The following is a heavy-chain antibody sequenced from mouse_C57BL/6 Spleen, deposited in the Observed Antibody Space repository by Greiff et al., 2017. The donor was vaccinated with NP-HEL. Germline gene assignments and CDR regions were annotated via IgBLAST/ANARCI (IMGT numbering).Heavy chain of an antibody. CDR2: IYPGDGDT. CDR1: GYAFSSSW. J-gene: IGHJ4*01. V-gene: IGHV1-82*01. CDR3: ARVDYYAMDY. Sequence: VQRVESGPELVKPGASVKISCKASGYAFSSSWMNWVKQRPGKGLEWIGRIYPGDGDTNYNGKFKGKATLTADKSSSTAYMQLSSLTSEDSAVYFCARVDYYAMDYWGQGTSVTVSS.